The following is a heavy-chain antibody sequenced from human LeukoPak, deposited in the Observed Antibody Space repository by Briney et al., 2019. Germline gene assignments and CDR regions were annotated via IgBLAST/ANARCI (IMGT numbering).Heavy chain of an antibody. CDR2: ISGSGGST. J-gene: IGHJ3*02. CDR3: AKGSCTGGVCYGSEAFDI. V-gene: IGHV3-23*01. CDR1: GFTFSSYA. D-gene: IGHD2-8*02. Sequence: GGSLRLSCAASGFTFSSYAMSWVRQAPGKGLAWVSAISGSGGSTYYADSVKGRFTISRDNSKNTLYLQMNSLRAEDTAVYYCAKGSCTGGVCYGSEAFDIWGQGTMVTVSS.